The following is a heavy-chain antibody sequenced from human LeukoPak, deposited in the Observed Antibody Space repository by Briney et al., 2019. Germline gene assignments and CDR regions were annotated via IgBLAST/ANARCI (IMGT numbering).Heavy chain of an antibody. CDR3: ARVTMIRGFGGNWFDP. J-gene: IGHJ5*02. CDR2: MYTGGTT. CDR1: GLTVSSNY. V-gene: IGHV3-66*02. D-gene: IGHD3-10*01. Sequence: GSLRLSCAASGLTVSSNYMSWVRQAPGKGLEWVSVMYTGGTTNYADSVKGRFTISRDNSKNTLYLQMNSLRTEDTAVYYCARVTMIRGFGGNWFDPWGQGTLVTVSS.